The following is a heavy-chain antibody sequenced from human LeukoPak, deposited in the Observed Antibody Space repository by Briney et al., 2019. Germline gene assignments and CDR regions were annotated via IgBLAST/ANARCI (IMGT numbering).Heavy chain of an antibody. V-gene: IGHV3-23*01. D-gene: IGHD3-3*01. Sequence: ETLSLTCTVSGDSVSSRSYYWGWIRQPPGKGLEWVSAISGSGGSTYYADSVKGRFTISRDNSKNTLYLQMNSLRAEDTAVYYCAKDDFWSGYSFGLFHYWGQGTLVTVSS. CDR1: GDSVSSRSYY. J-gene: IGHJ4*02. CDR2: ISGSGGST. CDR3: AKDDFWSGYSFGLFHY.